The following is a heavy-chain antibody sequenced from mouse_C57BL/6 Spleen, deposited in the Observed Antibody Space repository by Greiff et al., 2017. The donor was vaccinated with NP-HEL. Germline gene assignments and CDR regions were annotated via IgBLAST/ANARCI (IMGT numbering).Heavy chain of an antibody. CDR1: GYTFTDYE. Sequence: VQLVESGAELVRPGASVTLSCKASGYTFTDYEMHWVKQTPVRGLEWIGAIDPETGGTAYNQKFKGKAILTADKSSSTAYMELRSLTSEDSAVYYCTRSRFAYWGQGTLVTVSA. J-gene: IGHJ3*01. V-gene: IGHV1-15*01. CDR2: IDPETGGT. CDR3: TRSRFAY.